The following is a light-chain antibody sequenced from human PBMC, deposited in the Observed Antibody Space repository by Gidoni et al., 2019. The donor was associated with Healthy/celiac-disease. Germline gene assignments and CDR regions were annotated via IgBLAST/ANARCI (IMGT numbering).Light chain of an antibody. J-gene: IGKJ1*01. CDR2: AAS. CDR3: QQSYSTLTWT. V-gene: IGKV1-39*01. CDR1: QSISSH. Sequence: DIQMTQSPSSLSASVGDRVTITCRASQSISSHLNWYQQKPGKAPKLLIYAASSLQSGVPSRFSGSGSGTDFTLTISSLQPEDFATYYCQQSYSTLTWTFGQGTKVEIK.